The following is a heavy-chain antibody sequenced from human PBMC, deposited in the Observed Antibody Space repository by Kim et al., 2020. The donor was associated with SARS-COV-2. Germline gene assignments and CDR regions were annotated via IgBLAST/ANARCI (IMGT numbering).Heavy chain of an antibody. J-gene: IGHJ4*02. CDR3: ARVPKNYDSSGYTILALHFDY. V-gene: IGHV1-2*02. D-gene: IGHD3-22*01. Sequence: ASVKVSCKASGYTFTGYYMHWVRQAPGQGLEWMGWINPNSGGTNYAQKFQGRVTMTRDTSISTAYMELSRLRSDDTAVYYCARVPKNYDSSGYTILALHFDYWGQGTLVTVSS. CDR2: INPNSGGT. CDR1: GYTFTGYY.